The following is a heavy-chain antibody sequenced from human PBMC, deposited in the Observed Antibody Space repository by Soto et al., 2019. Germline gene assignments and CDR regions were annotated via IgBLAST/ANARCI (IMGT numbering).Heavy chain of an antibody. D-gene: IGHD3-22*01. Sequence: SVKVSCKASGGTFSSYTISWVRQAPGQGLEWMGRIIPILGIANYAQKFQGRVTITADKSTSTAYMELSSLRSEDTAVYYCARGDSSGYYPYNWFDPWGQGTLVTVSS. CDR3: ARGDSSGYYPYNWFDP. CDR2: IIPILGIA. CDR1: GGTFSSYT. V-gene: IGHV1-69*02. J-gene: IGHJ5*02.